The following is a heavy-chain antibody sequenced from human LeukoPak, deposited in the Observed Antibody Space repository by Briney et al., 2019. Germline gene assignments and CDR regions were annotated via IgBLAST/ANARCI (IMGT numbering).Heavy chain of an antibody. J-gene: IGHJ6*03. CDR3: ARGSTGYYYGSGSYVSLHLNYYYYYMDV. Sequence: PSETLSLTCTVSGGSISSYYWSWIRQPPGKGLEWIGYIYYSGSTNYNPSLKSRVTISVDTSKNQFSLKLSSVTAADTAVYYCARGSTGYYYGSGSYVSLHLNYYYYYMDVWGKGTTVTVSS. V-gene: IGHV4-59*12. D-gene: IGHD3-10*01. CDR2: IYYSGST. CDR1: GGSISSYY.